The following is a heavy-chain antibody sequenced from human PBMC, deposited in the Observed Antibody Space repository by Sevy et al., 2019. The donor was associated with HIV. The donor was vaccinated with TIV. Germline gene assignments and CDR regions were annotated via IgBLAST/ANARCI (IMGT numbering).Heavy chain of an antibody. CDR2: IKSKTDGGTT. V-gene: IGHV3-15*01. CDR3: TTTEEGDSSGYYYLSYFDY. J-gene: IGHJ4*02. D-gene: IGHD3-22*01. CDR1: GFTFSNAW. Sequence: GGSLRLSCAASGFTFSNAWMSWVRQAPGKGLEWVGRIKSKTDGGTTDYAAPVKGRFTISRDDSKNTLYLQMNSLKTEDTAVYYCTTTEEGDSSGYYYLSYFDYWGQGTLVTVSS.